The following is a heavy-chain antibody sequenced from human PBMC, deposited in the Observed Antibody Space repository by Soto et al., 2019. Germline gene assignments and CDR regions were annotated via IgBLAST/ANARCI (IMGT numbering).Heavy chain of an antibody. D-gene: IGHD3-22*01. CDR3: AKDDSPSYYYDSSGYYSPDY. CDR2: ISYDGSNK. J-gene: IGHJ4*02. Sequence: QVQLVESGGGVVQPGRSLRLSCAASGFTFSSYGMHWVRQAPGKGLEWVAVISYDGSNKYYADSVKGRFTISRDNSKNTLYLQMNSLRAEDTAVYYCAKDDSPSYYYDSSGYYSPDYWGQGTLVTVSS. V-gene: IGHV3-30*18. CDR1: GFTFSSYG.